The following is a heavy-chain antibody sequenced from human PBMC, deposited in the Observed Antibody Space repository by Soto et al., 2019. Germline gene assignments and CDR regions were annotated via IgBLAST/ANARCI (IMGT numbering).Heavy chain of an antibody. CDR2: ISYDGGNI. D-gene: IGHD3-16*01. CDR1: GFAFRSYA. J-gene: IGHJ6*02. V-gene: IGHV3-30*18. Sequence: XESLRLSCEASGFAFRSYAMHWVRQAPGKGLEWVGVISYDGGNIYYADSVKGRFTISRDNSKNTLYVQVNSLRPEDTAVYYCAKGILSATIGPYAMDVWGQGTTVTVSS. CDR3: AKGILSATIGPYAMDV.